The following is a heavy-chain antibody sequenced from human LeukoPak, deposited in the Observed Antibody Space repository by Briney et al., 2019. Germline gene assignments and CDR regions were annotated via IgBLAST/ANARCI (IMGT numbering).Heavy chain of an antibody. CDR2: ISAYNGNT. CDR1: GYTFTSYG. CDR3: ARALHRSGWYPGY. V-gene: IGHV1-18*04. Sequence: ASVKVPCTASGYTFTSYGMSWVRQTHGQGLEWMGSISAYNGNTNYAQKHQGRVTMTTDTSTSTAYMELRSLRSDDTAVYYCARALHRSGWYPGYWGHGTLVTVSS. D-gene: IGHD6-19*01. J-gene: IGHJ4*01.